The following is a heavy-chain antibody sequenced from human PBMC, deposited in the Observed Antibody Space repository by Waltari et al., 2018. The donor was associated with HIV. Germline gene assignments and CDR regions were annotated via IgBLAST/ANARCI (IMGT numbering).Heavy chain of an antibody. CDR2: IYYSGST. J-gene: IGHJ4*02. Sequence: QLQLQESGPGLVKPSETLSLTCTVSGGSISSSSYYWGWIRQPPGKGLEWIGSIYYSGSTHYTPALKGRVTISVDTSKNQFSLKLSSVTAADTAVYYCARAVQGYCSGGSCENYFDYWGQGTLVTVSS. CDR3: ARAVQGYCSGGSCENYFDY. D-gene: IGHD2-15*01. V-gene: IGHV4-39*01. CDR1: GGSISSSSYY.